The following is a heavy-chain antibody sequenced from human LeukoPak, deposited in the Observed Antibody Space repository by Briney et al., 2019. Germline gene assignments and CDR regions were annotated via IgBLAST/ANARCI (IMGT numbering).Heavy chain of an antibody. Sequence: GGSLRLSCAASGFTFSNYWMNWVRQAPGKGLEWVANIKQDGSEIRYVDSVKGRFTISRDNAKNSLYLQMNSLRAEDTAVYYCARAMDVWGQGTTVTVSS. CDR2: IKQDGSEI. J-gene: IGHJ6*02. CDR1: GFTFSNYW. V-gene: IGHV3-7*01. CDR3: ARAMDV.